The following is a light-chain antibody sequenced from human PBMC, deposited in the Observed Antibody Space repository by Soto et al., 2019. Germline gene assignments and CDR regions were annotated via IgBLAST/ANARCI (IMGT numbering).Light chain of an antibody. Sequence: QSALTQPASVSGSPGQSITISCTGTSTDVGAYNYVSWYQQNPGKAPKLLIYDVTNRPSGVSNRFSGSKSGNTASLTISGLQAEDEADYYCSSYTTSTTLVFGGGTKVTVL. CDR2: DVT. V-gene: IGLV2-14*03. CDR3: SSYTTSTTLV. CDR1: STDVGAYNY. J-gene: IGLJ2*01.